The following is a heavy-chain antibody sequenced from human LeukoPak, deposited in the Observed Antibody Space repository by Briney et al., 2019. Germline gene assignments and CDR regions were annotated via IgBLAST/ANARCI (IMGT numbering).Heavy chain of an antibody. J-gene: IGHJ4*02. CDR1: GYSISSGYY. CDR2: IYHTGNT. CDR3: ASESYSSGWYDY. V-gene: IGHV4-38-2*01. D-gene: IGHD6-19*01. Sequence: SETLSLTCAVSGYSISSGYYWGWIRQPPGKGLEWIGSIYHTGNTYYNPSLKSPVAMSVDTSKNQFSLKLSSVTAADTAVYYCASESYSSGWYDYWGQGTLVTVSS.